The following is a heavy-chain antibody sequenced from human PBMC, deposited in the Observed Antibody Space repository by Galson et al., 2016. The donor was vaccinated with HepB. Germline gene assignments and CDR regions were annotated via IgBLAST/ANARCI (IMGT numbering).Heavy chain of an antibody. V-gene: IGHV3-15*01. CDR3: TTGSVDNIIPVVVTDAEDH. CDR2: IKSKTSGGTA. J-gene: IGHJ4*02. D-gene: IGHD3-22*01. CDR1: GFTFSKAW. Sequence: SLRLSCAASGFTFSKAWMSWFRQAPGKGLEWVGRIKSKTSGGTADYAAPVKGRFTISRDDSKNSLSLQMNSLKTEDTAVYYCTTGSVDNIIPVVVTDAEDHWGQVTLVTVSS.